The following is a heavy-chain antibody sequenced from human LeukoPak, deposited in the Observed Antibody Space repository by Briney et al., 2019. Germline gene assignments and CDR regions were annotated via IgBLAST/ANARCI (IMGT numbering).Heavy chain of an antibody. V-gene: IGHV1-69*04. CDR1: GGTFSSYA. CDR3: ASHSGSGFRYENWYDP. Sequence: GASVKVSCTASGGTFSSYAISWVRQAPGQGLEWMGRIIPILGIANYAQKFQGRVTITADKSTSTAYMELSSLRSEDTAVYYCASHSGSGFRYENWYDPWGQGTLVTVSS. J-gene: IGHJ5*02. D-gene: IGHD3-22*01. CDR2: IIPILGIA.